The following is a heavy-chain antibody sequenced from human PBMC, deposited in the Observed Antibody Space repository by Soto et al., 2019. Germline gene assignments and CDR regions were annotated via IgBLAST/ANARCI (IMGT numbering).Heavy chain of an antibody. D-gene: IGHD2-2*01. Sequence: PGGSLRLSCAASGFTFNNYAMGWVRQAPGQGLEWVSAITDSGDDTYYIDSVKGRFTISRDNSKSTLYLQMNSLRAEDTVIYYCAKLGSSSWSPHYYFDYWGQGTPVTVSS. CDR2: ITDSGDDT. CDR3: AKLGSSSWSPHYYFDY. CDR1: GFTFNNYA. J-gene: IGHJ4*02. V-gene: IGHV3-23*01.